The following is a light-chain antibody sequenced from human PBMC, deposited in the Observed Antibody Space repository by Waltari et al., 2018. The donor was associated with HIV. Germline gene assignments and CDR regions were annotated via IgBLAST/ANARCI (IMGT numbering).Light chain of an antibody. CDR2: GNS. V-gene: IGLV1-40*01. J-gene: IGLJ1*01. CDR1: SSNIGAGYE. CDR3: QSYDSSLSGSSV. Sequence: QSVLTQPPSVSGAPGQRVTIPCTGSSSNIGAGYEVPWYQQLPGTAPKLLIYGNSNRPSGVPDRFSGSKSGTSASLAITGLQAEDEADYYCQSYDSSLSGSSVFGTGTKVTVL.